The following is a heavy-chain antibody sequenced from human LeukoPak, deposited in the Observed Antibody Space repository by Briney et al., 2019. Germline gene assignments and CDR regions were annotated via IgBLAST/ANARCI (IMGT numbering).Heavy chain of an antibody. CDR2: INHSGRT. V-gene: IGHV4-34*01. CDR3: ARGFRPGGRFDP. D-gene: IGHD6-25*01. J-gene: IGHJ5*02. Sequence: PSETLSLTCAVYGGSFSDCFWGWIRQPPGKGLEWIGEINHSGRTYYNPSLKSRVAISVDTSKNQFSLNLSSVTAADTAVYYCARGFRPGGRFDPWGQGTLVTVSS. CDR1: GGSFSDCF.